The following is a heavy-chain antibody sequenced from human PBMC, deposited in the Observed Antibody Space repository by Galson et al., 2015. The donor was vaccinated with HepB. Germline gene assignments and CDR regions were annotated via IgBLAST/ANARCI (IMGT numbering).Heavy chain of an antibody. CDR3: ARTQNVLSAAAGTAFDY. CDR1: GFSLSTSGMC. D-gene: IGHD6-13*01. Sequence: PALVKPTQTLTLTCTFSGFSLSTSGMCVSWIRQPPGKALEWLARIDWDVDKYYSTSLKTRLTISKDTSKNQVVLTMTNMDPVDTATYYCARTQNVLSAAAGTAFDYWGQGTLVTVSS. CDR2: IDWDVDK. J-gene: IGHJ4*02. V-gene: IGHV2-70*11.